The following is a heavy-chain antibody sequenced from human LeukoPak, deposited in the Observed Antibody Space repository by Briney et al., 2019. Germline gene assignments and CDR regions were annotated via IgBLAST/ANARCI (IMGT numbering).Heavy chain of an antibody. CDR3: AKDREGTIADYFDY. Sequence: PGGSLRLSCAASGFTFSSYDMSWVRQAPGKGLEWVSSISGSGGSTYYADSVKGRFTISRDNSKNTLYLQMNSLRGEDTAVYYCAKDREGTIADYFDYWGQGTLVTVSS. J-gene: IGHJ4*02. D-gene: IGHD1-7*01. V-gene: IGHV3-23*01. CDR1: GFTFSSYD. CDR2: ISGSGGST.